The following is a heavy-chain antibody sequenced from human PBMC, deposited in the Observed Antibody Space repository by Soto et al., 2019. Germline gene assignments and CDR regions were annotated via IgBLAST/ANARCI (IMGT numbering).Heavy chain of an antibody. CDR1: GGSISSGGYY. J-gene: IGHJ4*02. Sequence: QVQLQESGPGLVKPSQTLSLTCTVSGGSISSGGYYWSWIRQHPGKGLEWIGYIYYSGSTYYNPSLKSRVTISVDTSKNQFSLKLSSVPAADTAVYYCARSTVVTQYYFDYWGQGTLVTVSS. CDR3: ARSTVVTQYYFDY. D-gene: IGHD4-17*01. V-gene: IGHV4-31*03. CDR2: IYYSGST.